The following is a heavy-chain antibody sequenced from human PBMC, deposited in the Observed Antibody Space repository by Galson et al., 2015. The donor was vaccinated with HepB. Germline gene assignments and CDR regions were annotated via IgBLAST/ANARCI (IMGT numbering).Heavy chain of an antibody. V-gene: IGHV3-48*02. J-gene: IGHJ6*02. CDR1: GFTFSSYS. D-gene: IGHD3-10*01. CDR2: ISSSSSTI. CDR3: ARDSRFGELLYPYGYGMDV. Sequence: SLRLSCAASGFTFSSYSMNWVRQAPGKGLEWVSYISSSSSTIYYADSVKGRFTISRDNAKNSLYLQMNSLRDEDTAVYYCARDSRFGELLYPYGYGMDVWGQGTTVTVSS.